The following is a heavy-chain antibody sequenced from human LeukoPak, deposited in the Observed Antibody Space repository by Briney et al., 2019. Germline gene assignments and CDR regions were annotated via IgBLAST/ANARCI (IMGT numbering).Heavy chain of an antibody. V-gene: IGHV3-23*01. CDR2: IGSGADL. D-gene: IGHD3-16*01. CDR1: GSAFGVHA. CDR3: AKDWTPHNRVYDCLDA. J-gene: IGHJ5*02. Sequence: PGGSLRLSCVGSGSAFGVHAMSWVRQAPGKGPEWVATIGSGADLFYAESVKGRFTISRDDPRNTVWLQMNSLRAEDTALYYCAKDWTPHNRVYDCLDAWGQGTQVTVSS.